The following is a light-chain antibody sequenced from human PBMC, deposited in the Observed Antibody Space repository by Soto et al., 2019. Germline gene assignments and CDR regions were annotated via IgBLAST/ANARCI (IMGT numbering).Light chain of an antibody. J-gene: IGKJ2*01. Sequence: DIQVTQSPSSLSTSIGDKVTITCRASQSIGHFLNWYQQKPGKAPNLIIYATSTLRSGVPSRFTGSGSGTDFTLTITSLQPQDFADYFCQQDYDIPHTFGQGTSLEI. CDR3: QQDYDIPHT. CDR2: ATS. V-gene: IGKV1-39*01. CDR1: QSIGHF.